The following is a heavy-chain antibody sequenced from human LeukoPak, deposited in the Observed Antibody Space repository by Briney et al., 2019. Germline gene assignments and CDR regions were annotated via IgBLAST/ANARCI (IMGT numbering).Heavy chain of an antibody. D-gene: IGHD3-22*01. CDR2: MNPNSGNT. J-gene: IGHJ3*02. Sequence: ASVKVSCKASGYTFTSYDINWVRQATGQGLEWMGWMNPNSGNTGYAQKFQGRVTMTRNTSISTAYMELSSLRSEDTAVYYCAKTYYYDSSGSGAFDIWSQGTMVTVSS. V-gene: IGHV1-8*01. CDR3: AKTYYYDSSGSGAFDI. CDR1: GYTFTSYD.